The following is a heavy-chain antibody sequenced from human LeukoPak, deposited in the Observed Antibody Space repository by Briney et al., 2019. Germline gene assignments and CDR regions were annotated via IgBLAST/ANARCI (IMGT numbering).Heavy chain of an antibody. CDR3: ARDTRGESDY. CDR2: IWYDGSNK. CDR1: GFTSSSYG. J-gene: IGHJ4*02. D-gene: IGHD2-2*01. V-gene: IGHV3-33*01. Sequence: EGSLRLSCAASGFTSSSYGMHWVRQAPGKGLEWVAVIWYDGSNKYYADSVKGRFTISRDNAKNSLYLQMNSLRAEDTAVYYCARDTRGESDYWGQGTLVTVSS.